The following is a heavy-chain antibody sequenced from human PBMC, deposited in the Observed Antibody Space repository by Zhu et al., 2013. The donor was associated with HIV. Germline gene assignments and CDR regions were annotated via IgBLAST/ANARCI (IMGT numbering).Heavy chain of an antibody. J-gene: IGHJ4*02. V-gene: IGHV1-18*01. CDR3: ARTTMNEYHTTTDYFDL. CDR2: ISGYNGAT. D-gene: IGHD3-22*01. CDR1: GYTFSNFG. Sequence: QVNLAQSGAEMREPGASVTVSCKTSGYTFSNFGISWVRQAPGQGLEWMGWISGYNGATNYAHDVQDRISMTTDTSTNTAYMELRSLTSDDTAVYFCARTTMNEYHTTTDYFDLWGREPGHRLL.